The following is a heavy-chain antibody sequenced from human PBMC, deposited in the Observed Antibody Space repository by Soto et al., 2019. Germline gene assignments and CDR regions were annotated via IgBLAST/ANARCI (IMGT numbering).Heavy chain of an antibody. CDR3: TAGKFPSPGDV. CDR1: GFTFSNAW. J-gene: IGHJ6*02. V-gene: IGHV3-15*01. CDR2: IKSKTDGGTT. D-gene: IGHD2-21*01. Sequence: GGSLRLSCAASGFTFSNAWMSWVRQAPGKGLEWVGRIKSKTDGGTTDYAAPVKGRFTISRDDSKNTLYLQMNSLKTEDTAVYYCTAGKFPSPGDVWGQGTTVTVSS.